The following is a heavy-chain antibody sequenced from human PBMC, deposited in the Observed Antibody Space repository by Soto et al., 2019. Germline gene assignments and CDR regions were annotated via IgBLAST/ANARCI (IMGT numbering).Heavy chain of an antibody. V-gene: IGHV2-5*02. D-gene: IGHD1-26*01. CDR3: ARIGAVGASTSYFDL. Sequence: GPTLVNPTQTLTLTCTFSGVSFTTGGVGVGWIRQPPGTALEWLALIYWDGDERYRPSLRRRLTITKDTSKNQVFLTMTNMDPVDTATYYCARIGAVGASTSYFDLWGRGALVTVSS. CDR2: IYWDGDE. J-gene: IGHJ4*02. CDR1: GVSFTTGGVG.